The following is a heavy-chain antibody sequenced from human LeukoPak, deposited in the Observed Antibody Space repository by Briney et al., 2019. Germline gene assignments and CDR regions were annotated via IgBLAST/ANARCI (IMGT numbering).Heavy chain of an antibody. CDR3: ARGDGGSYPYYFNY. V-gene: IGHV4-59*11. D-gene: IGHD1-26*01. Sequence: SETLSLTCTASVGSITSHYVSWIRQPPGQGLEWIGYIYYGGSPIYNPSLKSRVTMSLDTSKNQLSLKMRSVTAADTAVYYCARGDGGSYPYYFNYWGQGTLVTVSS. CDR2: IYYGGSP. CDR1: VGSITSHY. J-gene: IGHJ4*02.